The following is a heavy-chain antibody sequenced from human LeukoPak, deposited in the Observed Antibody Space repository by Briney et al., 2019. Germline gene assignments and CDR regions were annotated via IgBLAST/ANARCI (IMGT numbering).Heavy chain of an antibody. CDR1: GYTFTSYD. V-gene: IGHV1-8*03. CDR2: MNPNSGNT. CDR3: ARGTHSWGYYGSGNRYHYYMDV. J-gene: IGHJ6*03. D-gene: IGHD3-10*01. Sequence: GASVKVSCKASGYTFTSYDINWVRQATGQGLEWMGWMNPNSGNTGYAQKFQGRVTITRNTSISTAYMELSSLRSEDTAVYYCARGTHSWGYYGSGNRYHYYMDVWGKGTTVTVSS.